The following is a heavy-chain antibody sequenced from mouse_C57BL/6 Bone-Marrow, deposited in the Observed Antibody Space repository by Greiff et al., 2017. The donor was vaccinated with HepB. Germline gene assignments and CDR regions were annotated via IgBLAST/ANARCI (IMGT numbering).Heavy chain of an antibody. CDR2: IRNKANGYTT. V-gene: IGHV7-3*01. Sequence: EVQVVESGGGLVQPGGSLSLSCAASGFTFTDYYMSWVRQPPGKALEWLGFIRNKANGYTTEYSASVKGQFTISRDNSQSILYLQMNALRAEDSATDYCARSKPLYAMDYWGQGTSVTVSS. J-gene: IGHJ4*01. CDR3: ARSKPLYAMDY. CDR1: GFTFTDYY.